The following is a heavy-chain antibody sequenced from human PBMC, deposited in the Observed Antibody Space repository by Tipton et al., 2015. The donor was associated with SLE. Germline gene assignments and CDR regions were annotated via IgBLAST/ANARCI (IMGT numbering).Heavy chain of an antibody. CDR1: GGSIHTYY. V-gene: IGHV4-59*12. J-gene: IGHJ4*02. CDR2: IDYSGST. Sequence: TLSLTCTVSGGSIHTYYWSWIRQPPGKGLEWIGYIDYSGSTNYNPSLKSRVTISVETSKNQFFLRLNSVTPEDTAVYYCARSSLTPGTDPFDYWGQGTLVTVSS. D-gene: IGHD1-1*01. CDR3: ARSSLTPGTDPFDY.